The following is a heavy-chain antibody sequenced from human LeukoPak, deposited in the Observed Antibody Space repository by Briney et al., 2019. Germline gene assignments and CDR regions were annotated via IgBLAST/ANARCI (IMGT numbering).Heavy chain of an antibody. CDR1: GFTFSSYW. CDR3: ARDEFGANGSGDLDY. CDR2: INSDGSST. V-gene: IGHV3-74*01. J-gene: IGHJ4*02. Sequence: GGSLRLSCAVSGFTFSSYWMHWVRQAPGKGLVWVSRINSDGSSTTYADSVKGRFTMSRDNAKNTLYLQMNTLRAEDTAVYYCARDEFGANGSGDLDYWGQGTLVTVSS. D-gene: IGHD3-10*01.